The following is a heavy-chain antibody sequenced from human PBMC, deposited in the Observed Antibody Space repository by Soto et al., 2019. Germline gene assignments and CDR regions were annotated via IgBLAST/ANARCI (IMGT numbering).Heavy chain of an antibody. D-gene: IGHD6-6*01. CDR1: GGSISSGVYY. Sequence: SETLSLTCTVSGGSISSGVYYWSWIRQHPGKGLEWIGYIYYSGSTYYNPSLKSRVTISVDTSKNQFSLKLSSVTAADTAVYYCAILRVAARPFDYWGQGTLVTVSS. V-gene: IGHV4-31*03. CDR2: IYYSGST. J-gene: IGHJ4*02. CDR3: AILRVAARPFDY.